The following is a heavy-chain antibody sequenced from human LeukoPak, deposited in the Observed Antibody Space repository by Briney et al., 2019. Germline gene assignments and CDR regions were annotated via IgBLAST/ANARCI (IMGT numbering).Heavy chain of an antibody. Sequence: GGSLRLSCAASGFTVSSNYMSWVRQAPGQGLEWVSVIYSGGSTYYADSVKGRFTISRDNSKNTLYLQMNSLRAEDTAVYYCARDYSAYYDSSGYRDAFDIWGQGTMVTVSS. V-gene: IGHV3-66*01. CDR2: IYSGGST. J-gene: IGHJ3*02. CDR3: ARDYSAYYDSSGYRDAFDI. D-gene: IGHD3-22*01. CDR1: GFTVSSNY.